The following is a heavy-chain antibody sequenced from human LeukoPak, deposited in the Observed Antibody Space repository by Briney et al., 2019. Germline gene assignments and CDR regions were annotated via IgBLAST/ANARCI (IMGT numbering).Heavy chain of an antibody. CDR2: IYYSGST. CDR3: ARAAWVPASLFDI. J-gene: IGHJ3*02. Sequence: PSETLSLTCTVSGGSISSYYWSWIRQPPGKGLEWIGYIYYSGSTNYNPSLKSRVTISVDTSKNQFSLKLSSVTAADTAVYYCARAAWVPASLFDIWCQGTMVTVSS. V-gene: IGHV4-59*01. D-gene: IGHD2-2*01. CDR1: GGSISSYY.